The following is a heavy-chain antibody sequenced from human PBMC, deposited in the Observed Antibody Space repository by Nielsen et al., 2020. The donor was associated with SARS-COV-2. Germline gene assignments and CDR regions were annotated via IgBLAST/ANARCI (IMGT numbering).Heavy chain of an antibody. V-gene: IGHV3-33*01. J-gene: IGHJ4*02. D-gene: IGHD1-26*01. CDR1: GFTFSSYG. CDR3: ARDNSGSFH. Sequence: GESLKISCAASGFTFSSYGMHWVRQAPGKGLEWVAVIWYDGSNKYYADSVKGRFTISRDNSKNTLYLQMNSLRAEDTAVYYCARDNSGSFHWGQGTLVTVSS. CDR2: IWYDGSNK.